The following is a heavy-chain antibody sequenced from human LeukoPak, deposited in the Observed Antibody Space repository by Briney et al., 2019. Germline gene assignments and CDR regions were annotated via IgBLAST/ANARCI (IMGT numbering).Heavy chain of an antibody. CDR3: ARISSRDYFDY. CDR2: VHGDGSST. Sequence: GGSLRLSCAASGFTFSGYWMHWVRQAPGKGLVWVSRVHGDGSSTTYADSVKGRFTISRDNARNTLYLQMNSLRAEDTAVYYCARISSRDYFDYWGQGTLVTVSS. CDR1: GFTFSGYW. J-gene: IGHJ4*02. D-gene: IGHD2-2*01. V-gene: IGHV3-74*01.